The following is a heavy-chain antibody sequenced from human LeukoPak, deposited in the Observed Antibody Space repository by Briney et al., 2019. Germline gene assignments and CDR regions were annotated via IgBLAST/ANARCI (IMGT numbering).Heavy chain of an antibody. V-gene: IGHV3-48*01. CDR3: ARDLIKQQLVGWAVWFDT. D-gene: IGHD6-13*01. J-gene: IGHJ5*02. CDR2: ISSSSSTI. Sequence: GGSLRLSCAASGFTFSSYSMNWVRQAPGKGLEWVSYISSSSSTIYYADSVKGRFTISRDNAKKSMDLQMNSLRAEDTDVYYCARDLIKQQLVGWAVWFDTWGQGTLVTVSS. CDR1: GFTFSSYS.